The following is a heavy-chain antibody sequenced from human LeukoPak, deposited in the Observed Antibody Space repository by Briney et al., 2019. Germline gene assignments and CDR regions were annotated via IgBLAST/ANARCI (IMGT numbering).Heavy chain of an antibody. CDR1: GYTFTNYY. Sequence: ASVKVSCKASGYTFTNYYIHWVRQAPGQGLEWMGVIKPGGDSTSSARIFQGRVYMTSDTSTSTAYMELRSLRSDDTAVYYCASELEYNWFDPWGQGTLVTVSS. V-gene: IGHV1-46*01. CDR3: ASELEYNWFDP. D-gene: IGHD5-24*01. CDR2: IKPGGDST. J-gene: IGHJ5*02.